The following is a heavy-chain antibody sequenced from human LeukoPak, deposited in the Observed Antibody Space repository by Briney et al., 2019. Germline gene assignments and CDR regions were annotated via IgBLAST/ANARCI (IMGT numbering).Heavy chain of an antibody. CDR3: ARLEGYNYGVDY. CDR1: GSSFTSYW. J-gene: IGHJ4*02. Sequence: GASLQISCQGSGSSFTSYWIGWVRPLPGTGLEWMGIIYPGDSDTRYSPSFQGQVTISADKSISTAYLQWSSLKASDTAMYYCARLEGYNYGVDYWGQGTLVTVAS. CDR2: IYPGDSDT. D-gene: IGHD5-18*01. V-gene: IGHV5-51*01.